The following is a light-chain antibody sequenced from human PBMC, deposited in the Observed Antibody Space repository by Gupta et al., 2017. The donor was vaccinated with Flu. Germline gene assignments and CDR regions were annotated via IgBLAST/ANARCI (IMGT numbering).Light chain of an antibody. CDR3: QQCTNYPYT. CDR2: DAS. CDR1: QGISCL. V-gene: IGKV3-11*01. J-gene: IGKJ2*01. Sequence: GKRTTLARGAKQGISCLLAWYQHKPGQAPRLLIYDASNRASGIPDRFSGSGSGTDFTLTISSLEPEDFAVYYCQQCTNYPYTFGHGTTLEIK.